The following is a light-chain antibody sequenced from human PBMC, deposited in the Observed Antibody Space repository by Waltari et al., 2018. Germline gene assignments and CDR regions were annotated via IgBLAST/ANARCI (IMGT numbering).Light chain of an antibody. Sequence: EIVLTQSPGTLSLSPGETATPSCRANQRVSSNYFAWYQKKAGQSPRLLIYGASNRASGVPDRFSGRVSGAEFTLTISSLDPEDFAVYYCQQYGTPQGYIFGQGTKVDI. CDR2: GAS. V-gene: IGKV3-20*01. J-gene: IGKJ2*01. CDR3: QQYGTPQGYI. CDR1: QRVSSNY.